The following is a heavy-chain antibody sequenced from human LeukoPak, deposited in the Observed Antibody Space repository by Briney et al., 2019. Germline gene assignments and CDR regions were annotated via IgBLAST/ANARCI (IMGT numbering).Heavy chain of an antibody. D-gene: IGHD2-2*01. Sequence: ASVKVSCKASGYTFTGYYMHWVRQAPGQGLEWMGWINPNSGGTNYAQKFQGRVTMTRDTSISTAYMELSRLRSDDTAVCYCAREFVVVPAAIWSYWGQGTLVTVSS. CDR3: AREFVVVPAAIWSY. J-gene: IGHJ4*02. CDR1: GYTFTGYY. V-gene: IGHV1-2*02. CDR2: INPNSGGT.